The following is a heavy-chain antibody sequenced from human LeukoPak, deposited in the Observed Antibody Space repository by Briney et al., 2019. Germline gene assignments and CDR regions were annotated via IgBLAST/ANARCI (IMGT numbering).Heavy chain of an antibody. CDR1: GFSFDDLG. CDR3: ARAVCPTIKFCDSSYFMDV. CDR2: INWNGTST. J-gene: IGHJ6*03. Sequence: GGSLRLSCAASGFSFDDLGMTWVRQVPGKGLEWVAGINWNGTSTGYADSVRGRFTISRDNAKNSLYLQMNSLRAEDTALYYCARAVCPTIKFCDSSYFMDVWGKGTTVNVS. D-gene: IGHD6-6*01. V-gene: IGHV3-20*04.